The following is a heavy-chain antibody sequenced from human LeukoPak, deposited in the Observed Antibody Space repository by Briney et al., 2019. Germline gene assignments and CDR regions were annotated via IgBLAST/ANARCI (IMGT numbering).Heavy chain of an antibody. J-gene: IGHJ5*02. Sequence: SGGSLRLSCAASGFTFSSYGMHRVRQAPGKGLEWVAVIWYDGSNKYYADSVKGRFTISRDNSKNTLYLQMNSLRAEDTAVYYCARAVYSSGWYNWLDPWGQGTLVTVSS. V-gene: IGHV3-33*01. CDR3: ARAVYSSGWYNWLDP. CDR2: IWYDGSNK. CDR1: GFTFSSYG. D-gene: IGHD6-19*01.